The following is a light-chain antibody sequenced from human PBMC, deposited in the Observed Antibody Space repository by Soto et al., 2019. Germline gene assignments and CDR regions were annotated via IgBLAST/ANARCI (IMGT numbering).Light chain of an antibody. J-gene: IGKJ4*01. Sequence: DVQMTQSPSSLSAFVGDRVTITCRASQGIAPYLAWFQQKPGKVPKLLIYATSTLQSGVPSRFSGSGSGTYFTLTISSLQPEDVATYYYQEYNTGPLTFGGGTKVEIK. CDR1: QGIAPY. V-gene: IGKV1-27*01. CDR3: QEYNTGPLT. CDR2: ATS.